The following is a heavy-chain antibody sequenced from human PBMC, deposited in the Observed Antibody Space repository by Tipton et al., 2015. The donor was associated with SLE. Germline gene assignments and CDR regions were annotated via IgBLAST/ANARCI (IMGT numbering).Heavy chain of an antibody. V-gene: IGHV3-30*02. CDR2: IRADGSNK. J-gene: IGHJ4*02. Sequence: SLRLSCAASGFTYSGYSMHWVRQAPGKGLEWVAFIRADGSNKDYADSVKGRFTISRDNYKNTLYLQMNRLRVEDTAVYYCAGGTGAYFDHWCQGTLVTVSS. D-gene: IGHD3-16*01. CDR3: AGGTGAYFDH. CDR1: GFTYSGYS.